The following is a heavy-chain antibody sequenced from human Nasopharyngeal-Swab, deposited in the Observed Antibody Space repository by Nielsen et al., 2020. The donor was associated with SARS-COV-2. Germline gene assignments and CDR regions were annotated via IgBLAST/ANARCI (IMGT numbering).Heavy chain of an antibody. CDR3: VRVDVHDAFDV. V-gene: IGHV3-74*01. Sequence: GESLKISCAASEFTFSSYWMHWVSQAPGKGLVWVSRINSDGSRINYADSVKGRFTISRDNAKNTLYLQMNSLRAEDTAVYYCVRVDVHDAFDVWGQGTMVTVSS. D-gene: IGHD3-16*01. J-gene: IGHJ3*01. CDR2: INSDGSRI. CDR1: EFTFSSYW.